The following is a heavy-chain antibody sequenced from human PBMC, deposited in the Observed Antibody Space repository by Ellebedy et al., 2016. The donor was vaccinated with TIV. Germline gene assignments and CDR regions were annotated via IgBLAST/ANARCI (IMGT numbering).Heavy chain of an antibody. V-gene: IGHV4-38-2*02. Sequence: SETLSLXCSVSGFSISGGYYWGWIRQTPGKGLEWIGSMFHSGSTYYNPSLKSRVTISVDTSKNQMSLKVTSVTAADTAIYYCARTRSYGFSTPAYWGQGTLVSVSS. CDR1: GFSISGGYY. J-gene: IGHJ4*02. CDR2: MFHSGST. CDR3: ARTRSYGFSTPAY. D-gene: IGHD3-16*01.